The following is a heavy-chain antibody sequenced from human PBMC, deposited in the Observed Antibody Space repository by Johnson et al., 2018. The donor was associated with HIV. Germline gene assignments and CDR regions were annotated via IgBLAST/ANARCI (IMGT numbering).Heavy chain of an antibody. J-gene: IGHJ3*02. CDR1: GFTLSSYG. D-gene: IGHD1-26*01. CDR3: ARAAYSGSHHDAFDI. V-gene: IGHV3-30*02. CDR2: IRYDGSYK. Sequence: QVQLVESGGGVVQPGGSLRLSCAASGFTLSSYGMHWVRQAPGKGLEWVAFIRYDGSYKYYADSVKGRFTISRDNSKNTLYLQMNSLRAEDTAVYYCARAAYSGSHHDAFDIWGQGTKVTVSS.